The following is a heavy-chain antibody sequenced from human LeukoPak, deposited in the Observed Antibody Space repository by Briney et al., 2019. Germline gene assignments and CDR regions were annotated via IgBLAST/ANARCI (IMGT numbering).Heavy chain of an antibody. J-gene: IGHJ3*02. V-gene: IGHV4-59*01. CDR3: ARREGTWGTFDI. CDR2: IYNRGSP. D-gene: IGHD7-27*01. CDR1: GGFISYYY. Sequence: SETLSLTCSVSGGFISYYYWSWIRQPPGQGLEWIGYIYNRGSPNYNPSLKSRVIISEDTSKNQFSLSLTSVTAADTAVYYCARREGTWGTFDIWGQGTTVTVSS.